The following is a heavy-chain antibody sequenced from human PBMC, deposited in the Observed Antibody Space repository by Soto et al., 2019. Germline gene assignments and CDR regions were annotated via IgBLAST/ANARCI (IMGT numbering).Heavy chain of an antibody. J-gene: IGHJ6*03. Sequence: QVQLVQSGAEVKKPGSSVKVSCKASGGTFSSYTISWVRQAPGQGLEWMGRIIPILGIANYAQKFQGRVTITADKSTSTAYMELSSLRSEDTAVYYCARDKGEYSGYVPEGRGVYMDVWGKGTTVTVSS. CDR3: ARDKGEYSGYVPEGRGVYMDV. CDR1: GGTFSSYT. D-gene: IGHD5-12*01. V-gene: IGHV1-69*08. CDR2: IIPILGIA.